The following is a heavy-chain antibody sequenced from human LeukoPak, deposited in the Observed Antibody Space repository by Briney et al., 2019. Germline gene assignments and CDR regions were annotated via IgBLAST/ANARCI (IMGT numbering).Heavy chain of an antibody. J-gene: IGHJ4*02. V-gene: IGHV3-7*01. D-gene: IGHD3-3*01. CDR1: GFTLRDYW. Sequence: GGSLRLSCAVSGFTLRDYWMSWVRQAPGKGLEWLANIKQDGSEKYYVNSVKGRFTISRDNAENSLYLQMNSLRAEDTAVYYCARPYAFWSGESPLDYWGQGSLVTVSS. CDR2: IKQDGSEK. CDR3: ARPYAFWSGESPLDY.